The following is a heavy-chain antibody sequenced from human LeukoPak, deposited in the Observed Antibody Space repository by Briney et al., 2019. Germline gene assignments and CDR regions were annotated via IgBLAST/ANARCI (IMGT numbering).Heavy chain of an antibody. CDR3: ARQGGYCSGGSCYSLLAFDI. CDR2: IYPGDSDT. V-gene: IGHV5-51*01. CDR1: GYSFTSYW. Sequence: GESLKISCKGSGYSFTSYWIGWVRQMPGKGLEWMGIIYPGDSDTRYSPSFQGQVTISADKSISTAYLQWSSLKASDTAMYYCARQGGYCSGGSCYSLLAFDIWGQGTMVTVSS. J-gene: IGHJ3*02. D-gene: IGHD2-15*01.